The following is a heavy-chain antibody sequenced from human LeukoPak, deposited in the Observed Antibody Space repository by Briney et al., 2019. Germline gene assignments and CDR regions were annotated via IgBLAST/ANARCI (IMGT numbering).Heavy chain of an antibody. CDR1: GFSFSSYG. Sequence: GGSLRLSCAGSGFSFSSYGMHWVRQAPGRGLEWMAFIRSDGSNKYYADSVKGRFTISRDNSKNTLYLQMNSLRAEDTAVYYCARDLGQYYDTSDDWFDPWGQGTLVTVSS. J-gene: IGHJ5*02. CDR3: ARDLGQYYDTSDDWFDP. V-gene: IGHV3-30*02. CDR2: IRSDGSNK. D-gene: IGHD3-22*01.